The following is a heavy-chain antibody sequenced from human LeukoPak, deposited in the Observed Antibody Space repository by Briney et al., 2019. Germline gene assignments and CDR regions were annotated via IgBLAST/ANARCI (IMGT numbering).Heavy chain of an antibody. Sequence: SETLSFTCAVYGGSFTSYYWSWVRQPPGKGLESLGEINQRGSTNITPTLKSRVTISVDTSKNQFSLKLSSVTAADTSVYYWAIGQGVTTKGTAGWFDAWGQGTLVTVSS. D-gene: IGHD1/OR15-1a*01. CDR3: AIGQGVTTKGTAGWFDA. V-gene: IGHV4-34*01. CDR2: INQRGST. J-gene: IGHJ5*02. CDR1: GGSFTSYY.